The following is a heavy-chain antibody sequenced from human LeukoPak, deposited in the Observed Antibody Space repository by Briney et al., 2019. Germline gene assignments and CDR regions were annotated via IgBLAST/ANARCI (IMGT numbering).Heavy chain of an antibody. CDR2: VYSDGST. CDR3: ARHFGVISKGVYYYYYGLDV. D-gene: IGHD3-3*01. CDR1: GFTVSTIY. Sequence: QPGGSLRLSCAASGFTVSTIYMSWVRQAPGKGLEWVSVVYSDGSTYYADSVKGRFTISRDNSKNTLYLQVSSLRAEDTAVYYCARHFGVISKGVYYYYYGLDVWGQGTTVTVSS. J-gene: IGHJ6*02. V-gene: IGHV3-66*04.